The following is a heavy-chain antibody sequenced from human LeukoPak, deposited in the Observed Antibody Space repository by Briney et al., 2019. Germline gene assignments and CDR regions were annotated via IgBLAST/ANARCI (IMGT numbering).Heavy chain of an antibody. J-gene: IGHJ6*02. CDR2: IIPILGIA. Sequence: SVKVSCKASGGTFSSYASSWVRQAPGQGLEWMGRIIPILGIANYAQKFQGRVTITADKSTSTAYMELSSLRSEDTAVYYCARSLAVAGTDYYYGMDVWGQGTTVTVSS. CDR1: GGTFSSYA. D-gene: IGHD6-19*01. V-gene: IGHV1-69*04. CDR3: ARSLAVAGTDYYYGMDV.